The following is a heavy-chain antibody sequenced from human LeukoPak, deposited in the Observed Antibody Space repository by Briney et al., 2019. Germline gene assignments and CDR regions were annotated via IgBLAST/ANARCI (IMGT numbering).Heavy chain of an antibody. D-gene: IGHD2-15*01. CDR2: ISYDGSNK. CDR1: GFTFSSYA. V-gene: IGHV3-30*14. J-gene: IGHJ3*02. CDR3: ARDSSIYCSGGSCPRTDAFDI. Sequence: GRSLRLSCAASGFTFSSYAMHWVRQAPGKGLEWVAVISYDGSNKYYADSVKGRFTISRDNSKNTLYLQMNSLRAEDTAVYYCARDSSIYCSGGSCPRTDAFDIWGQGTMVTVSS.